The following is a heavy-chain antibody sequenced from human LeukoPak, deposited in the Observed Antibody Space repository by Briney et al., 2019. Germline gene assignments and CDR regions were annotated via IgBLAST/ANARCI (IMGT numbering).Heavy chain of an antibody. CDR3: ARGTAAYYYYYMDV. J-gene: IGHJ6*03. CDR2: IIPIFGTA. CDR1: GGTFSSYA. V-gene: IGHV1-69*01. Sequence: GASVKVSCKASGGTFSSYAISWVRQAPGQGLEWMGGIIPIFGTANYAQKFQGRVTITADESTSTAYMELSSLRSEDTAVYYCARGTAAYYYYYMDVWGKGTTVTVSS. D-gene: IGHD5-18*01.